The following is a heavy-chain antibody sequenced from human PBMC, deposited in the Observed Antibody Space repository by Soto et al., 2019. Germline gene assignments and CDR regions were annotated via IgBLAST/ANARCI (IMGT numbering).Heavy chain of an antibody. CDR3: ARESRGYCSGGSCYSSYYYYYYMDV. CDR1: GGTFSSYT. Sequence: QVQLVQSGAEVKKPGSSVKVSCKASGGTFSSYTISWVRQAPGQGLEWMGRIIPILGIANYAQKFQGRVTITADKSTSKAYMELSSLRSEDTAVYYCARESRGYCSGGSCYSSYYYYYYMDVWGKGTTVTVSS. CDR2: IIPILGIA. J-gene: IGHJ6*03. V-gene: IGHV1-69*08. D-gene: IGHD2-15*01.